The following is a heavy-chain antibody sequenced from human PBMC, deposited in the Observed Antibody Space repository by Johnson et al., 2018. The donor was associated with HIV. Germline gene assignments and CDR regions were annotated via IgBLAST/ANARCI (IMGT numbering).Heavy chain of an antibody. J-gene: IGHJ3*01. D-gene: IGHD3-3*01. V-gene: IGHV3-15*01. CDR1: GFTFSNAW. Sequence: VQLVESGGGLVKPGGSLRLSCAASGFTFSNAWMSWVRQAPGKGLEWVGRIKSKVDGGTIDYAAPVKGRFSISRDDSKNTLYMEVNSLKTEDTATYYCSTGNNDEFWGGHLRGAFDLWGQGTMVTVSS. CDR2: IKSKVDGGTI. CDR3: STGNNDEFWGGHLRGAFDL.